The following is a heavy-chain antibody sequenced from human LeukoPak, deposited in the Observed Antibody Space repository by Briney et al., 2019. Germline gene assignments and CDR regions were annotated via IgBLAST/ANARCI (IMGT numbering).Heavy chain of an antibody. CDR1: GFTFDDYA. Sequence: PGGSLRLSCAASGFTFDDYAMHWVRQAPGKGLEWVSLISGDGGSTYYADPVKGRFTISRDNSKNSLYLQMNSLRTEDTALYYCAKDPLRGYSYGFPGYWGQGTLVTVSS. J-gene: IGHJ4*02. V-gene: IGHV3-43*02. CDR3: AKDPLRGYSYGFPGY. D-gene: IGHD5-18*01. CDR2: ISGDGGST.